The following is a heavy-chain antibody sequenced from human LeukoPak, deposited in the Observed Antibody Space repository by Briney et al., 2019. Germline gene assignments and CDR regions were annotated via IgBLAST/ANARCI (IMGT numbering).Heavy chain of an antibody. CDR3: ATTPRSGSYYYFDY. D-gene: IGHD1-26*01. V-gene: IGHV4-4*07. Sequence: SETLSLTCTVSGGSISTYYWSWIRQPAGEGLEWIRRLYSSGNTNYNPSFKSRVTMSVDMSKNQFSLKLSSVTVADTAVYYCATTPRSGSYYYFDYWGQGRLVTVSS. CDR1: GGSISTYY. J-gene: IGHJ4*02. CDR2: LYSSGNT.